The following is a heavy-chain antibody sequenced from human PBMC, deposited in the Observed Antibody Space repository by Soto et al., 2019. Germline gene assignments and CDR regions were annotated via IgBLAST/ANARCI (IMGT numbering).Heavy chain of an antibody. V-gene: IGHV3-21*01. CDR1: GFIFSSST. CDR3: ARDLGEMYAV. J-gene: IGHJ1*01. D-gene: IGHD2-8*01. Sequence: EVQLVESGGGLVKPGGSLRLSCIGSGFIFSSSTMTWVRQAPGKGLEWVSYISSSSAYIYNADSLKGRFTISRDNAKNSLYLQMDSLRAEDTAVYFCARDLGEMYAVWGQGALVTVSS. CDR2: ISSSSAYI.